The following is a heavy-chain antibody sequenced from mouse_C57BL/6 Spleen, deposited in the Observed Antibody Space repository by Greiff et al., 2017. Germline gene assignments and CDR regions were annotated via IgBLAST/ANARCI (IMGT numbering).Heavy chain of an antibody. J-gene: IGHJ4*01. D-gene: IGHD2-4*01. CDR3: ARDDYDDYAMDY. Sequence: VQLQQSGAELVRPGASVKLSCKASGYTFTDYYINWVKQRPGQGLEWIARIYPGSGNTYYNEKFKGKAKLTAEKSSSTAYMQLSSLTSEDSAVYFCARDDYDDYAMDYWGQGTSVTVSS. CDR2: IYPGSGNT. V-gene: IGHV1-76*01. CDR1: GYTFTDYY.